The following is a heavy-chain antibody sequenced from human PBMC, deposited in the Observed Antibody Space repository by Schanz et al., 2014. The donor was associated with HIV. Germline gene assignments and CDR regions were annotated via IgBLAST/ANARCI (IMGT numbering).Heavy chain of an antibody. CDR3: ARGSGPYYYYYGMDV. Sequence: VQLVESGGGVVQPGRSLRLSCAASGFTFSTSWMHWVRQAPGKGLVWVSRISSDGSSTSYADSVKGRFTISRDNAKNTLYLQMNSLRAEDTAVYYCARGSGPYYYYYGMDVWGQGTTVTVSS. CDR2: ISSDGSST. J-gene: IGHJ6*02. V-gene: IGHV3-74*02. CDR1: GFTFSTSW. D-gene: IGHD3-10*01.